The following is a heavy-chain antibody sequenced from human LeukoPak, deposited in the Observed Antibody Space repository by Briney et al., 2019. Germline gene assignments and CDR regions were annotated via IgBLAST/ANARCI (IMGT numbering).Heavy chain of an antibody. D-gene: IGHD3-22*01. CDR1: GFTVSSNY. CDR2: IYGGGST. J-gene: IGHJ6*02. CDR3: ARDYYDSSGYYPYYYYGMDV. Sequence: GGSLRLSCAASGFTVSSNYMSWVRQAPGKGLEWVSVIYGGGSTYYADSVKGRFTISRDNSKNTLYLQMNSLRAEDTAVYYCARDYYDSSGYYPYYYYGMDVWGQGTTVTVSS. V-gene: IGHV3-66*01.